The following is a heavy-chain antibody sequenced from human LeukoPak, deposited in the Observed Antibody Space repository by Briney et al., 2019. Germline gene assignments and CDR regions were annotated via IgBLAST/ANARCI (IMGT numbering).Heavy chain of an antibody. J-gene: IGHJ4*02. CDR3: ATLTETWWSPHFDY. V-gene: IGHV3-53*01. D-gene: IGHD2-8*02. CDR2: IYAGGST. Sequence: GGSLRLSCAASGFTVSTNYMNWVRQAPGKGLEWVSVIYAGGSTYYADSVKGRFTISRDNSKNTVFLQMNSLRAEDTAVYYCATLTETWWSPHFDYWGQGTLVTVSS. CDR1: GFTVSTNY.